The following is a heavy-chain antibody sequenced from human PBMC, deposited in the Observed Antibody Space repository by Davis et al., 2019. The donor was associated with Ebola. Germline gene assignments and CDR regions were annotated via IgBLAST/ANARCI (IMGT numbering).Heavy chain of an antibody. J-gene: IGHJ4*02. CDR2: IYTVGST. CDR3: AAALAVTGHLYFDY. D-gene: IGHD6-19*01. CDR1: GFNVSSNY. V-gene: IGHV3-53*01. Sequence: PGGSLRLSCAASGFNVSSNYMSWVRQAPGKGLEWVSIIYTVGSTYYADSVKGRFTISRDSSDNTLYLQMNSLRGEDTAVYYCAAALAVTGHLYFDYWGQGTLVTVSS.